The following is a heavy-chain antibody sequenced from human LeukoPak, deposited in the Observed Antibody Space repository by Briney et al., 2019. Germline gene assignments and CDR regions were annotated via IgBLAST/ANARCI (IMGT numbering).Heavy chain of an antibody. D-gene: IGHD2-15*01. Sequence: ASVKVSCKASGYTFTSYGISWVRQAPGQGLEWMGWISAYNGNTNYAQKLQGRVTMTTDTSTSTAYMELRSLRSEDTAVYYCARGRYCSGGSCYFDYWGQGTLVTVSS. CDR2: ISAYNGNT. CDR1: GYTFTSYG. J-gene: IGHJ4*02. CDR3: ARGRYCSGGSCYFDY. V-gene: IGHV1-18*01.